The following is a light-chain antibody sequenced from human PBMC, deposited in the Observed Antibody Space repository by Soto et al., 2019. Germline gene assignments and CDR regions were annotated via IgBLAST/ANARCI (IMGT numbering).Light chain of an antibody. CDR1: SSDVGGYNY. J-gene: IGLJ1*01. CDR3: SAYTSISTNV. CDR2: AVT. Sequence: QSALTQPASVSGSPGQSITISCTGTSSDVGGYNYVSWYQQHPGKAPKLMIYAVTDRPSGVSSRFSGSKSGNTASLTISGLQAEDEADYYYCSAYTSISTNVFGTGTKLTVL. V-gene: IGLV2-14*01.